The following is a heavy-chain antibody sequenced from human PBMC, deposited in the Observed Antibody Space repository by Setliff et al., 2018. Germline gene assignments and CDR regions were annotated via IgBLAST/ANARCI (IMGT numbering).Heavy chain of an antibody. CDR3: ARGMSVAPYYSDY. Sequence: GGSLRLSCAAPGFTFSSYAMNGVRQAPGKGLEWVAFIRSRGDGGTTEYAASVKGRFTVSRDESKNSLYLQRNSPKTEDTAVYYCARGMSVAPYYSDYWGLGTLVTVSS. J-gene: IGHJ4*02. CDR2: IRSRGDGGTT. D-gene: IGHD6-6*01. CDR1: GFTFSSYA. V-gene: IGHV3-72*01.